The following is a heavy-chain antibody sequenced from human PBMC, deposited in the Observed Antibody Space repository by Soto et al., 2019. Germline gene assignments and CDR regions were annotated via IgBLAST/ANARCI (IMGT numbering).Heavy chain of an antibody. V-gene: IGHV4-59*01. CDR3: ARVSFSREYNWFDP. J-gene: IGHJ5*02. CDR2: IYYSGST. CDR1: GGSISSYY. D-gene: IGHD3-3*01. Sequence: PSEPLSLTCTVAGGSISSYYWIWIRQPPGKGLEWIGYIYYSGSTNYNPSLKSRVTISVDTSKNQFSLKLSSVTAADTAVYYCARVSFSREYNWFDPWGQGTLVTVSS.